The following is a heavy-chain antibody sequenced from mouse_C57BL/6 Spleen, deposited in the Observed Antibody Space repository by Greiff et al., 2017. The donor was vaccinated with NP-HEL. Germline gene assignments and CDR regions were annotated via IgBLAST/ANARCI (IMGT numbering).Heavy chain of an antibody. CDR2: INPNNGGT. D-gene: IGHD2-5*01. CDR1: GYTFTDYN. V-gene: IGHV1-18*01. CDR3: ARCYSNSHWYFDV. Sequence: EVQLQQSGPELVKPGASVKIPCKASGYTFTDYNMDWVKQSHGKSLEWIGDINPNNGGTIYNQKFKGKATLTVDKSSSTADMELRSLTSEDTAVYYCARCYSNSHWYFDVWGKGTTVTVSS. J-gene: IGHJ1*03.